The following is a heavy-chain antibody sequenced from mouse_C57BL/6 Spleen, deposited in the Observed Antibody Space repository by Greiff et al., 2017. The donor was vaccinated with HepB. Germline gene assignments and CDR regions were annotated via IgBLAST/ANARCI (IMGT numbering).Heavy chain of an antibody. J-gene: IGHJ2*01. D-gene: IGHD1-1*01. Sequence: EVKLVESVAELVRPGASVKLSCTASGFNIKNTYMHWVKQRPEQGLEWIGRIDPANGNTKYAPKFQGKATITADTSSNTAYLQLSSLTSEDTAIYYCARTLITTASFDYWGQGTTLTVSS. CDR3: ARTLITTASFDY. V-gene: IGHV14-3*01. CDR2: IDPANGNT. CDR1: GFNIKNTY.